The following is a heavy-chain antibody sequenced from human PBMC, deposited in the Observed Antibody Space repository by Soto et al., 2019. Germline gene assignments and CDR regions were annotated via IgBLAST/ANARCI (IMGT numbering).Heavy chain of an antibody. J-gene: IGHJ6*02. D-gene: IGHD6-13*01. CDR3: AKDVGQQLVLNYGMDV. V-gene: IGHV3-30*18. CDR2: VSYDGNHK. Sequence: QVPLVESGGGVIQPGTSLSLSCASSGFTFRSFGMYWVRQAPGKGLEWVAVVSYDGNHKYYADSVKGRFTVSRDNAKNMLYLQMNSLRGEDTAVYYCAKDVGQQLVLNYGMDVWGQGTTVTVSS. CDR1: GFTFRSFG.